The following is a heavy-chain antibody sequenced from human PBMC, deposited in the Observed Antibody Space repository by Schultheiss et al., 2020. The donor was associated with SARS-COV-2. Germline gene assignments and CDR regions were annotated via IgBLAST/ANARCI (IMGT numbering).Heavy chain of an antibody. D-gene: IGHD4-17*01. CDR2: ISGSGGST. CDR1: GFTFSSYA. V-gene: IGHV3-23*01. Sequence: GGSLRLSCAASGFTFSSYAMSWVRQAPGKGLEWVSAISGSGGSTYYADSVKGRFTISRDNAKNSLYLQMNSLRAEDTAVYYCARPTYGDYVPYYYYYMDVWGKGTTVTVSS. J-gene: IGHJ6*03. CDR3: ARPTYGDYVPYYYYYMDV.